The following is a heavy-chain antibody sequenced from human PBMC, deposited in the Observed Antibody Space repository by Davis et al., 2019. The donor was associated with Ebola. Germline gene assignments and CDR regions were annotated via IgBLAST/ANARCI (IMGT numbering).Heavy chain of an antibody. CDR2: IIPIFGTA. V-gene: IGHV1-69*13. J-gene: IGHJ5*02. D-gene: IGHD6-13*01. CDR3: ARLIGYSSNWFDP. CDR1: GYTFTSYA. Sequence: SVKVSCKASGYTFTSYAMHWVRQAPGQRLEWMGGIIPIFGTANYAQKFQGRVTITADESTSTAYMELSSLRSEDTAVYYCARLIGYSSNWFDPWGQGTLVTVSS.